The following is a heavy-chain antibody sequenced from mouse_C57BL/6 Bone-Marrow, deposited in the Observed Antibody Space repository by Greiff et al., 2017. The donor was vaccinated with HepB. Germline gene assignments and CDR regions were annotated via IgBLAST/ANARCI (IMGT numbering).Heavy chain of an antibody. D-gene: IGHD3-2*02. Sequence: QVHVKQSGAELVRPGTSVKMSCKASGYTFTNYWIGWAKQRPGHGLEWIGDIYPGGGYTNYNEKFKGKATLTADKSSSTAYMQFSSLTSEDSAIYYRARWGSSGYLYYFDYWGQGTTLTVSS. CDR1: GYTFTNYW. V-gene: IGHV1-63*01. CDR3: ARWGSSGYLYYFDY. CDR2: IYPGGGYT. J-gene: IGHJ2*01.